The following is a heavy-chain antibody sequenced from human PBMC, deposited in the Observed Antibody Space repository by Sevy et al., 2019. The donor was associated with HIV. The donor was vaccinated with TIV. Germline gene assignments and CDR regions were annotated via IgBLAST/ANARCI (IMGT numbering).Heavy chain of an antibody. J-gene: IGHJ4*02. CDR3: AREKSCGGACNYFDY. V-gene: IGHV3-20*04. D-gene: IGHD2-21*02. Sequence: GGSLRLSCAASGFTFDDYGMTWVRQVPGKGLEWVSSINWNGGSTSYTDFVKGRLTISRDNAKNSLFLQVNSLRAEDTALYYCAREKSCGGACNYFDYWGQGVLVTVSS. CDR2: INWNGGST. CDR1: GFTFDDYG.